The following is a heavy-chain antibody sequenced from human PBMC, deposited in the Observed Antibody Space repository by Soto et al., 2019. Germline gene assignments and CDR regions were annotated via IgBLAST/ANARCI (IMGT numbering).Heavy chain of an antibody. Sequence: EVQLVESGGGLVKPGGSLRLSCAASGFTFSSYSMNWVRQAPGKGLEWVSSISSSSSYIYYADSVKGRFTISRDNAKDSLYLQMNSLRAEDTAVYYCARDKDDILTGYYPSTDYWGQGTLVTVSS. J-gene: IGHJ4*02. CDR1: GFTFSSYS. CDR2: ISSSSSYI. D-gene: IGHD3-9*01. V-gene: IGHV3-21*01. CDR3: ARDKDDILTGYYPSTDY.